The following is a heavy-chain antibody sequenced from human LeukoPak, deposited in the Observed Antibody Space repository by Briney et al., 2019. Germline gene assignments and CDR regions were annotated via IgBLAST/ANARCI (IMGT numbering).Heavy chain of an antibody. CDR2: IYYSGST. D-gene: IGHD6-13*01. V-gene: IGHV4-59*01. J-gene: IGHJ6*02. CDR3: ARLSKIATAGPNYYHSMDV. Sequence: SETLSLTCTVSGGSITNYYWTWIRQPPGKGLEWIGYIYYSGSTNYNPSLKSGVTISVDTSKNQFSLKLSSVTAADTALYYCARLSKIATAGPNYYHSMDVWGQGTTVTVSS. CDR1: GGSITNYY.